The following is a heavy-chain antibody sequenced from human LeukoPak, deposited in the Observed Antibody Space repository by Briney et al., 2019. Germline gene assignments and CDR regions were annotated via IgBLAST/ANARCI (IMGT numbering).Heavy chain of an antibody. J-gene: IGHJ6*02. CDR2: IYYSGST. CDR1: GGSISSYY. V-gene: IGHV4-59*01. CDR3: ASGYCSGGSCYPYYYGMDV. D-gene: IGHD2-15*01. Sequence: PSETLSLTCTVSGGSISSYYWSWIRQPPGKGLEWIGYIYYSGSTNYNPSLKSRATISVDTSKNQFSLKLSSVTAADTAVYHCASGYCSGGSCYPYYYGMDVWGQGTTVTVSS.